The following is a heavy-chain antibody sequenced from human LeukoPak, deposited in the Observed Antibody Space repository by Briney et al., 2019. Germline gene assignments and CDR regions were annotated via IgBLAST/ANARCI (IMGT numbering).Heavy chain of an antibody. D-gene: IGHD3-10*01. CDR1: GLTFRTYS. CDR3: AMDRRGY. J-gene: IGHJ4*02. V-gene: IGHV3-48*04. Sequence: GGSLRLSCVASGLTFRTYSINWVRQAPGKGLEWVSYISSTSSSIYYADSVKGRFTISRDNAKNSPYLQMNSLRAEVAAVYYCAMDRRGYWGQGTLVTVSS. CDR2: ISSTSSSI.